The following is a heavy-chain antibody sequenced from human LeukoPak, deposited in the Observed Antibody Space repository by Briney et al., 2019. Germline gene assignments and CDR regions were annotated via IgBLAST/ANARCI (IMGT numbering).Heavy chain of an antibody. CDR1: GYSISSGYY. CDR3: ARASLRLWAPFDI. CDR2: IYHSGST. J-gene: IGHJ3*02. V-gene: IGHV4-38-2*02. D-gene: IGHD1-26*01. Sequence: KPSETLSLTCTVSGYSISSGYYWGWIRQPPGKGLEWIGSIYHSGSTYYNPSLKSRVTISVDTSKNQFSLKLSSVTAADTAVYYCARASLRLWAPFDIWGQGTMVTVSS.